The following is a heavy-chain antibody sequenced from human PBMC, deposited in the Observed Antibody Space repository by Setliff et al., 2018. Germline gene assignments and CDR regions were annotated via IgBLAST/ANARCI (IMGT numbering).Heavy chain of an antibody. D-gene: IGHD3-3*01. V-gene: IGHV3-49*04. Sequence: PGGSLRLSCTASGFTFGDYAMSWVRQAPGKGLEWVGFIRSKAYGETTEFAASVKGRFTISRDDSKSIAYLHMSSLKTEDTAVYYCTRDRGPYDFWGAYFVYWGQGSLVTVSS. CDR1: GFTFGDYA. CDR3: TRDRGPYDFWGAYFVY. J-gene: IGHJ4*02. CDR2: IRSKAYGETT.